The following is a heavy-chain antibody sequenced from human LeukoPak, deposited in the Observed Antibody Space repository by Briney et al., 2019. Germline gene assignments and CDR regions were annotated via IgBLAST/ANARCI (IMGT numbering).Heavy chain of an antibody. CDR3: ARVIGSSAISFDY. CDR2: IYYSGST. D-gene: IGHD3-10*01. CDR1: GGSISSYY. J-gene: IGHJ4*02. Sequence: SETLSLTCTVSGGSISSYYWSWIRQPPGKGLEWIGYIYYSGSTNYNPSLKSRVTISVDTSKNQFSLKLSSVTAADTAVYYCARVIGSSAISFDYWGQGTLVTVSS. V-gene: IGHV4-59*01.